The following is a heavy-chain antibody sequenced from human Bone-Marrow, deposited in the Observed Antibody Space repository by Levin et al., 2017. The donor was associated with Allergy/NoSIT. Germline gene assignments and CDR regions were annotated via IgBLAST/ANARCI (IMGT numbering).Heavy chain of an antibody. CDR2: INPNSGGT. J-gene: IGHJ6*02. CDR1: GYTFTGYY. V-gene: IGHV1-2*02. Sequence: ASVKVSCKASGYTFTGYYMHWVRQAPGQGLEWMGWINPNSGGTNYAQKFQGRVTMTRDTSISTAYMELSRLRSDDTAVYYCATMHSRDEPLGYYGMDVWGQGTTVTVSS. CDR3: ATMHSRDEPLGYYGMDV. D-gene: IGHD5-24*01.